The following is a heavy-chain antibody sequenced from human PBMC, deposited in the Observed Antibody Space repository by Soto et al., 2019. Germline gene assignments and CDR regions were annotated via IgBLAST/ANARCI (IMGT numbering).Heavy chain of an antibody. CDR2: INPNSGST. Sequence: GASVKVSCKASGYTFTKYYIYWVRQAPGQGLEWMGVINPNSGSTSYSQNFQGRVTMTRDTSTSTVYMELSSLRSEDTAVYYCARGADGDSDYWGQGTLVTVSS. CDR3: ARGADGDSDY. D-gene: IGHD4-17*01. V-gene: IGHV1-46*03. CDR1: GYTFTKYY. J-gene: IGHJ4*02.